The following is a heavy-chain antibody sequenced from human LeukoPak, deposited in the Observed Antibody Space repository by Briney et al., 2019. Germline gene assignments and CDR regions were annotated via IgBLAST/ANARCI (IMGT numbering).Heavy chain of an antibody. Sequence: GASVEVSCKASGGTFSSYAISWVRQAPGQGLEWMGGIIPIFGTANYAQKFQGRVTITADESTSTAYMELSSLRSEDTAVYYCARDVDTAMVTEPDAFDIWGQGTMVTVSS. V-gene: IGHV1-69*13. J-gene: IGHJ3*02. CDR1: GGTFSSYA. CDR2: IIPIFGTA. D-gene: IGHD5-18*01. CDR3: ARDVDTAMVTEPDAFDI.